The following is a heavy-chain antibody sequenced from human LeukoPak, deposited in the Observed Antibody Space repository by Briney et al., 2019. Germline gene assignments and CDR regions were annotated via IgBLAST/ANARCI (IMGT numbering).Heavy chain of an antibody. Sequence: GGSLRLSCAASRFTFNTNAMNWVRQAPGKGLEWVSAISGSGGSTYYADSVKGRFTISRDNSKNTLYLQMNSLRAEDTAVYYCTKDGFEWFGVLNWGQGTLVTVSS. CDR1: RFTFNTNA. CDR3: TKDGFEWFGVLN. J-gene: IGHJ4*02. D-gene: IGHD3-10*01. CDR2: ISGSGGST. V-gene: IGHV3-23*01.